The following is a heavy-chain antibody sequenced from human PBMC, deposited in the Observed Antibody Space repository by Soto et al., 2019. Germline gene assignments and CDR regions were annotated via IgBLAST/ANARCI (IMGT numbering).Heavy chain of an antibody. Sequence: EVQLVESGGGLVKPGGSLRLSCTASGVTFSNVWMYWVRQAPGKGLEWVGRIKSKSDDETTDYAAPVKGRFNISREDSKNKLYLQMNSLKTEDTAVYYCTTGLTYYYDTSGHYWAGAMDVWGQGITVTVSS. V-gene: IGHV3-15*01. CDR1: GVTFSNVW. J-gene: IGHJ6*02. CDR2: IKSKSDDETT. D-gene: IGHD3-22*01. CDR3: TTGLTYYYDTSGHYWAGAMDV.